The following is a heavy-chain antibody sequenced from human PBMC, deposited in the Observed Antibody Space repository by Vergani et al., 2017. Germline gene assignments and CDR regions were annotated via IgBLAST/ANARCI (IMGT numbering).Heavy chain of an antibody. CDR3: ARGKVWFGELFPLYYYYYGMDV. CDR1: GGSFSVYY. CDR2: INHSGST. D-gene: IGHD3-10*01. V-gene: IGHV4-34*01. J-gene: IGHJ6*02. Sequence: QVQLQQWGAGLLKPSETLSLTCAVYGGSFSVYYWSWIRQPPGKGLEWIGEINHSGSTNYNPSLKSRVTISVDTSKNQFSLKLSSVTAADTAVYYCARGKVWFGELFPLYYYYYGMDVWGQGTTVTVSS.